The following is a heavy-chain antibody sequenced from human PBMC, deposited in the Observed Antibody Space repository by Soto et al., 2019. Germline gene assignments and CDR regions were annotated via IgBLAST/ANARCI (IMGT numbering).Heavy chain of an antibody. CDR2: ISNTGSLI. CDR3: ARFIYRTDSRFDP. J-gene: IGHJ5*02. Sequence: QVQLVESGGGLVKPGGSLRLSCAASGFTFSDYYMSWIRQAPGKGLEWISYISNTGSLIYYADSVKGRFTISRDNAKNSLYLQMNRLRAEDTAVYYCARFIYRTDSRFDPWGQGTLVAVSS. CDR1: GFTFSDYY. D-gene: IGHD4-4*01. V-gene: IGHV3-11*01.